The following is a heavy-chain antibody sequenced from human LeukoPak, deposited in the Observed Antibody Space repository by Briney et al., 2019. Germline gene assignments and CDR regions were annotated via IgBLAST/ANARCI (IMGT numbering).Heavy chain of an antibody. J-gene: IGHJ4*02. Sequence: ASETLSLTCAVSSASVTSHHWAWIRQPAGKGLEWVGRVHFSGSTNYNPSLRSRVAISLDKSKNELSLTLKSVSAADTAVYFCARDDSSRDDSGGHHYWGRGVLVTVSS. V-gene: IGHV4-4*07. CDR3: ARDDSSRDDSGGHHY. CDR1: SASVTSHH. D-gene: IGHD2-15*01. CDR2: VHFSGST.